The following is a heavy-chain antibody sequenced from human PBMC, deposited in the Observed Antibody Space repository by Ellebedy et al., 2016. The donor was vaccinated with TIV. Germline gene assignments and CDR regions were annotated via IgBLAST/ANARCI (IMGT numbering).Heavy chain of an antibody. CDR1: GGSFSGYY. V-gene: IGHV4-34*01. CDR2: INHSGST. J-gene: IGHJ4*02. D-gene: IGHD3-22*01. CDR3: ARLADDDSSGYYYRMYYFDY. Sequence: SETLSLTCAVYGGSFSGYYWSWIRQPPGKGLEWIGEINHSGSTNYNPSLKSRVTISVDTSKNQFSLKLSSVTAADTAVYYCARLADDDSSGYYYRMYYFDYWGQGTLVTVSS.